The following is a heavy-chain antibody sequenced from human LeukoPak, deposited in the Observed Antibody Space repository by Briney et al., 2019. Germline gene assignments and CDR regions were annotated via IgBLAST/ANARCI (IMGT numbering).Heavy chain of an antibody. Sequence: PSETLSLTCAVSGGSLTSSNWWSWVRQPPGKGLEWIGEMYHSGNTNYNPSLKSRVTISVDTSKNQFSLKLSSVTAADTAVYYCARAAAGTDEWGQGTLVTVSS. CDR2: MYHSGNT. J-gene: IGHJ4*02. D-gene: IGHD6-13*01. V-gene: IGHV4-4*02. CDR1: GGSLTSSNW. CDR3: ARAAAGTDE.